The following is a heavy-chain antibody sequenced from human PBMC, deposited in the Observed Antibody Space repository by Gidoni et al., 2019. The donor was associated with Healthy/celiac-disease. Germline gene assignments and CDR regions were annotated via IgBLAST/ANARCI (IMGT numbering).Heavy chain of an antibody. CDR3: AKGRAMVISGMDV. J-gene: IGHJ6*02. D-gene: IGHD5-18*01. CDR2: ISYDGSNK. CDR1: GFTFRSYG. Sequence: QVQLVESGGGVVQPGRSLRLSCAASGFTFRSYGMHWVRQAPGKGLEWVAVISYDGSNKYYADSVKGRFTISRDNSKNTLYLQMNSLRAEDTAVYYCAKGRAMVISGMDVWGQGTTVTVSS. V-gene: IGHV3-30*18.